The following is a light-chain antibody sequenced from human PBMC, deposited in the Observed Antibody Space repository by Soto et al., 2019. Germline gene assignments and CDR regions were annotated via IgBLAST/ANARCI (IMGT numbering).Light chain of an antibody. CDR2: LNNDGSH. Sequence: QSALTQSPSASASLGASVKLTCTLSSGHSSYAIAWHQKQPGKGPRYLMDLNNDGSHTKGGVIPDRFSGSSSGADRYLIISRLQYEDEADYYCQTWGTGFQFFGGGTKLTVL. CDR1: SGHSSYA. CDR3: QTWGTGFQF. V-gene: IGLV4-69*01. J-gene: IGLJ2*01.